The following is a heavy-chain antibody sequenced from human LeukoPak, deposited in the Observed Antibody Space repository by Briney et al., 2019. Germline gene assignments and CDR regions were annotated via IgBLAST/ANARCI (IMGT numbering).Heavy chain of an antibody. CDR2: FDPEDGET. D-gene: IGHD3-3*01. J-gene: IGHJ5*01. CDR1: GYTLTELS. Sequence: ASVKVSCKVSGYTLTELSMHWVRQAPGKGLEWMGGFDPEDGETIYAQKSQGRVTMTEDTSTDTAYMELSSLRSEDTAVYYCATTITIFGVASNWFDSWGQGTLVTVSS. V-gene: IGHV1-24*01. CDR3: ATTITIFGVASNWFDS.